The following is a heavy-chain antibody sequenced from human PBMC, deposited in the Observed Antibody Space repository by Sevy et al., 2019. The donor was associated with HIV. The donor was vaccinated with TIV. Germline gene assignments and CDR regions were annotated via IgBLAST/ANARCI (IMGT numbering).Heavy chain of an antibody. CDR1: GFTFNTYA. CDR2: ISNGGERT. Sequence: GGSLRLSCEASGFTFNTYAMNWVRQAPGKGLEWVSGISNGGERTDYTDSVTARVTISRGNFKKTLFLQLNSLRADDTAVYYCAKSLYDSTGYYPVLDYWGQGTPVTVSS. J-gene: IGHJ4*02. D-gene: IGHD3-22*01. V-gene: IGHV3-23*01. CDR3: AKSLYDSTGYYPVLDY.